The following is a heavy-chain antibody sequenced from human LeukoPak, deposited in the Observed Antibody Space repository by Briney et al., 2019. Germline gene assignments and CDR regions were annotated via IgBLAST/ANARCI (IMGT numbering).Heavy chain of an antibody. D-gene: IGHD5-18*01. CDR2: INHSGST. Sequence: SETLSLTCAVYGGSFSGYYWSWIRQPPGKGLEWIGEINHSGSTNYNPSLKSRVTISVDTSKNQFSLKLSSVTAADTAVYYCARIYGDTAMVVYYYYYMDVWGKGTTVTV. CDR1: GGSFSGYY. CDR3: ARIYGDTAMVVYYYYYMDV. V-gene: IGHV4-34*01. J-gene: IGHJ6*03.